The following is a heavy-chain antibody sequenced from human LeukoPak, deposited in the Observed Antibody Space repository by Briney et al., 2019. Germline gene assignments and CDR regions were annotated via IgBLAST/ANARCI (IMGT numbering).Heavy chain of an antibody. V-gene: IGHV4-4*07. Sequence: PSETLSLTCTVSGGSISSHYWTWIRQPAGKGLEWIGRIYSSGSTNYNPSLKSRVTISVDTSKNQFSLKLSSVTAADAAVYYCARSKWVITFEGVPPIYYFDYWGQGTLVTVSS. J-gene: IGHJ4*02. CDR1: GGSISSHY. CDR3: ARSKWVITFEGVPPIYYFDY. CDR2: IYSSGST. D-gene: IGHD3-16*01.